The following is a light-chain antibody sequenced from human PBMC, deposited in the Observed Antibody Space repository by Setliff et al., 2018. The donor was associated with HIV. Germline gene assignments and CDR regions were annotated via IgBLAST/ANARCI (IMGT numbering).Light chain of an antibody. Sequence: QSALTQPASVSGSPGQSITIPCGGTNSDIGSHDYVSWYQQHPGKAPKLIIFSVTYRPSGVSDRFSGSNSGNTASLTISGLQPEDEADYYCASHSDTNTLEVFGAGTKVTVL. CDR1: NSDIGSHDY. J-gene: IGLJ1*01. CDR2: SVT. V-gene: IGLV2-14*03. CDR3: ASHSDTNTLEV.